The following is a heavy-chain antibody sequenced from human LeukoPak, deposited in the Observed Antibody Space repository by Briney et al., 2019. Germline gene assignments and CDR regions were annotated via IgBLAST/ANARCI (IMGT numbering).Heavy chain of an antibody. D-gene: IGHD5-12*01. V-gene: IGHV3-21*01. CDR2: ISSSSSYI. J-gene: IGHJ4*02. Sequence: GGSLRLSCAASGFTFSSYSMNWVRQAPGKGLEWVSSISSSSSYIYYADSVKGRFTISGDNAKNSLYLQMNSLRAEDTAVYYCARGSIVDIVATIGEAIDYWGQGTLVTVSS. CDR3: ARGSIVDIVATIGEAIDY. CDR1: GFTFSSYS.